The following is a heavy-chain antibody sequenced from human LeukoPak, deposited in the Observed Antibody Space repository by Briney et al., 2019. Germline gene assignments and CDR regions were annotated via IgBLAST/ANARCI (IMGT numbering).Heavy chain of an antibody. CDR1: GFAFSTYA. V-gene: IGHV3-30-3*01. J-gene: IGHJ4*02. CDR2: ISFDGSTK. CDR3: TRRGGGYDFDY. D-gene: IGHD5-12*01. Sequence: PGGSLRLSCAASGFAFSTYAMHWVRQAPGKGLEWVAVISFDGSTKYYADSVKGRFTISRDNSKNTLHLQMNGLRSEDTAMYYCTRRGGGYDFDYWGQGTLVTVSS.